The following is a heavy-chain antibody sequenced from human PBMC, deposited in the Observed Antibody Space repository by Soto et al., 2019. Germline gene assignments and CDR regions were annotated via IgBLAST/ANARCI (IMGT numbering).Heavy chain of an antibody. D-gene: IGHD1-26*01. CDR2: IGTIGDT. CDR3: VRGQEVSAHFFDS. V-gene: IGHV3-13*01. J-gene: IGHJ4*02. Sequence: PGGSLRLSCAASGFTFRSFDFHWVRQATGKGLEWVATIGTIGDTYHPVSVKGRFTVSRENANSSVSLQMDSLRVGDTAVYFWVRGQEVSAHFFDSCGQGT. CDR1: GFTFRSFD.